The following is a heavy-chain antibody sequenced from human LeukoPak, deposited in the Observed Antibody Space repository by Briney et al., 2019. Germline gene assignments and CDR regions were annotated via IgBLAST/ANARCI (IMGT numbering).Heavy chain of an antibody. CDR3: ARGDYYDSWELDY. Sequence: SETLSLTCAVSGGSISSSNWWSWVRQPPGKGLEWIGEIYHSGSTNYNPSLKSRATISVDKSKNQFSLKLSSVTAADAAMYYCARGDYYDSWELDYWGQGTLVTVSS. CDR1: GGSISSSNW. V-gene: IGHV4-4*02. D-gene: IGHD3-22*01. CDR2: IYHSGST. J-gene: IGHJ4*02.